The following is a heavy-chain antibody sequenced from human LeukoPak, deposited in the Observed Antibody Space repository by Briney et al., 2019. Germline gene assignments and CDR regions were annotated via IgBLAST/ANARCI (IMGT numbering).Heavy chain of an antibody. CDR1: GFTFSSYG. J-gene: IGHJ6*04. D-gene: IGHD1-26*01. V-gene: IGHV3-33*01. CDR3: ARSRSPKEDYYGMDV. Sequence: GRSLRLSCAASGFTFSSYGMHWVRQAPGKGLEWAAVIWYDGSNKYYADSVKGRFTISRDNSKNTLYLQMNSLRAEDTAVYYCARSRSPKEDYYGMDVWGKGTTVTVSS. CDR2: IWYDGSNK.